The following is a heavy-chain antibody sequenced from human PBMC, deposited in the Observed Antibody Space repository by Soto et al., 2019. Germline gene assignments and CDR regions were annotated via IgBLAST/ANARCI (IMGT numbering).Heavy chain of an antibody. CDR2: THPSGRT. CDR3: SRSEAKVLDS. CDR1: GGSMSSSNW. J-gene: IGHJ4*02. D-gene: IGHD5-18*01. V-gene: IGHV4-4*02. Sequence: QVQLQESGPGLVKPSGTLSLTCTGSGGSMSSSNWWNWVRQSPGKGLEWIGETHPSGRTNYSLSLKSRVTIAVDKSKNQFSLQLTSVTAADTDVYYCSRSEAKVLDSWGQGNLVTVSS.